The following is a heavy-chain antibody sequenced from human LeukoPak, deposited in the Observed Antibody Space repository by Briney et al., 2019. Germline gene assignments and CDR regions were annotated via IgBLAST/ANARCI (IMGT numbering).Heavy chain of an antibody. J-gene: IGHJ4*02. CDR3: ANHYYDSSGYYYVDY. V-gene: IGHV3-23*01. D-gene: IGHD3-22*01. CDR1: GFTFSSYA. Sequence: GRSLRLPCAASGFTFSSYAMSWVRQASGKGLEWVSAISGSGGSTYYADSVKGRFTISRDNSKNTLYLQMNSLRAEDTAVYYCANHYYDSSGYYYVDYWGQGTLVTVSS. CDR2: ISGSGGST.